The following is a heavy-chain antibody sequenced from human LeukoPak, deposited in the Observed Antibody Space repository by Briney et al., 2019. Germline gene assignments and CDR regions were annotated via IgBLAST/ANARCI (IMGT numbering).Heavy chain of an antibody. V-gene: IGHV3-21*01. D-gene: IGHD6-13*01. CDR2: ISSSSSYI. CDR3: ARIAAYEYYFDY. CDR1: GFTFSSYS. J-gene: IGHJ4*02. Sequence: GGSLRLSCAGSGFTFSSYSMNWVRQAPGKGLEWVSSISSSSSYIYYADSVKGRFTISRDNAKNSLYLQMNSLRAEDTAVYYCARIAAYEYYFDYWGQGTLVTVSS.